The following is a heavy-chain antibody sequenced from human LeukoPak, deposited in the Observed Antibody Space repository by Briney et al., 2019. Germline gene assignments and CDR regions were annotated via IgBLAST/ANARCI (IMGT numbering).Heavy chain of an antibody. V-gene: IGHV1-2*02. J-gene: IGHJ4*02. Sequence: GASVKVSGKASGYTFTGYYMHWVRQAPGQGLEWMGWINPNSGGTNYAQKFQGRVTMTRDTSISTAYMELSRLRSDDTAVYYCARDRYGDGFAHFDYWGQGALVTVSS. CDR3: ARDRYGDGFAHFDY. CDR1: GYTFTGYY. CDR2: INPNSGGT. D-gene: IGHD5-24*01.